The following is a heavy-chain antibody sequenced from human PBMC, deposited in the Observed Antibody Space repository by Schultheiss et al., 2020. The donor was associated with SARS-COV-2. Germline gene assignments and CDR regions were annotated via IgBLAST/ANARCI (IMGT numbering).Heavy chain of an antibody. J-gene: IGHJ6*02. D-gene: IGHD2-2*01. CDR2: IYSGGST. CDR3: AREVGGYCSSTSCYEDYYYGMDV. CDR1: GFTVSSNY. V-gene: IGHV3-66*01. Sequence: GGSLRLSCAASGFTVSSNYMSWVRQAPGKGLEWVSVIYSGGSTYYADSVKGRFTISRDNSKNTLYLQMNSLRAEDTAVYYCAREVGGYCSSTSCYEDYYYGMDVWGQGTTVTVSS.